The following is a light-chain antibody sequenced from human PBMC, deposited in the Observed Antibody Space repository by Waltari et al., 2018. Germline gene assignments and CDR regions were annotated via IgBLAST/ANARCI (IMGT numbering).Light chain of an antibody. J-gene: IGLJ2*01. V-gene: IGLV6-57*02. CDR1: GGNIARHF. Sequence: NFILTQPHSVSESPGKTVTFSCTGSGGNIARHFVQWLQQRPGSAPTTVIFENNQRPSGVPDRFSGSIDSSSNSASFTISGLETEDEADYYCQSYDGNDHVVFGGGTKLTVL. CDR3: QSYDGNDHVV. CDR2: ENN.